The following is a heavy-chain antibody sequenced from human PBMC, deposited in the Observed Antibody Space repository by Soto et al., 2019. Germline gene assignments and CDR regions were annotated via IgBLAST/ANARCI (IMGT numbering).Heavy chain of an antibody. CDR1: GGSISSSSYY. J-gene: IGHJ5*02. CDR3: ASHSWYLGDNFFRH. D-gene: IGHD6-13*01. V-gene: IGHV4-39*01. CDR2: IYYSGST. Sequence: SETLSLTCTVSGGSISSSSYYWGWIRQPPGKGLEWIGSIYYSGSTYYNPSFESRVTISVDTSKNQFSLILTSVTASDTAVYFCASHSWYLGDNFFRHWGQGILVTVSS.